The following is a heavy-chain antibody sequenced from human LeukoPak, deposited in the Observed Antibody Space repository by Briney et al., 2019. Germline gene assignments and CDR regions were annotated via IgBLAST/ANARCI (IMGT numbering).Heavy chain of an antibody. Sequence: GGSLRLSCAASGFTFRSYWMHWARQAPGKGLVWVSRINSDGSTTNYADSVKGRFSISRDNAKNTLFLQMNSLRAEDTAVYYCARGGGVIAAAVVDWGQGTLVTVSS. CDR2: INSDGSTT. CDR3: ARGGGVIAAAVVD. D-gene: IGHD6-13*01. J-gene: IGHJ4*02. V-gene: IGHV3-74*01. CDR1: GFTFRSYW.